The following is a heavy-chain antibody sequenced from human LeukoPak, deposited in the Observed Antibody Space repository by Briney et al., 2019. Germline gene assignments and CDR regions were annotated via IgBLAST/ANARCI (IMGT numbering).Heavy chain of an antibody. Sequence: GASVKVSCKASGYTFTGYYMHWVRQAPGQGLEWMGWINPNSGGTNYAQRFQGRVTMTRDTSISTAYMELSRLRSDDTAVYYCARAFRRDYGDYLTSMDYWGQGTLVTVSS. CDR2: INPNSGGT. J-gene: IGHJ4*02. CDR1: GYTFTGYY. D-gene: IGHD4-17*01. CDR3: ARAFRRDYGDYLTSMDY. V-gene: IGHV1-2*02.